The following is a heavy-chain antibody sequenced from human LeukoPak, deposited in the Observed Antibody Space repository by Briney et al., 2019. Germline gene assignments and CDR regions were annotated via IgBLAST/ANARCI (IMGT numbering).Heavy chain of an antibody. Sequence: SETLSLTCTVSGGSISKYHWSWIRQPAGKGLEWISQIHTSGSTNYNPPLKSRVTMSIDTPENQLSLTIRSVTAADTAVYYCARRDISSGWSFDYWGQGILVTVSS. CDR2: IHTSGST. CDR1: GGSISKYH. J-gene: IGHJ4*02. D-gene: IGHD6-19*01. V-gene: IGHV4-4*07. CDR3: ARRDISSGWSFDY.